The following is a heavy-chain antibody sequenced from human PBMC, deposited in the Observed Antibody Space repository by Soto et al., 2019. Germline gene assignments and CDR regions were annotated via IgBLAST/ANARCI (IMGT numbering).Heavy chain of an antibody. V-gene: IGHV1-8*01. J-gene: IGHJ2*01. CDR1: GYTFTNYD. CDR2: MNPSSNNA. D-gene: IGHD3-22*01. Sequence: QAQLVQSGAKVKKPGASVKVSCQASGYTFTNYDIFWMRQATGEGLEWMGWMNPSSNNAGYAEKFQGRVTMTRDTSTATAYMELTGLSSDDTAVYYCARGASYYFDKHGDYRNWYFDLWGRGTLLAVSS. CDR3: ARGASYYFDKHGDYRNWYFDL.